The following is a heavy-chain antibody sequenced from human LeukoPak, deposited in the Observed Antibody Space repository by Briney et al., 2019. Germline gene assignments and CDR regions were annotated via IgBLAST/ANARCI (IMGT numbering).Heavy chain of an antibody. CDR3: ARGYQLLTFDY. Sequence: ASVKVSCKASGYTFTGYYMHWVRQAPGQGLEWMRWINPNSGGTNYEQKFQGRVTMTRDTSISTAYMELSRLRSDDTAVYYCARGYQLLTFDYWGQGTLVTVSS. CDR2: INPNSGGT. D-gene: IGHD2-2*01. J-gene: IGHJ4*02. V-gene: IGHV1-2*02. CDR1: GYTFTGYY.